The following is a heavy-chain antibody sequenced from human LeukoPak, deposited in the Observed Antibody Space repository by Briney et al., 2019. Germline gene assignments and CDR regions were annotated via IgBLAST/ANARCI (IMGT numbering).Heavy chain of an antibody. V-gene: IGHV4-61*02. J-gene: IGHJ3*02. D-gene: IGHD2/OR15-2a*01. CDR1: GESVSSGSYY. CDR2: IYTSGST. Sequence: SETLSLTCTVTGESVSSGSYYYTWIRQPAEKGLEWIGRIYTSGSTSYNPSLKSRVDISLDKSKNQFSLKLNSVTAADTAVYYCAIGTHYNHNSEYYVVAFDIWGQGKVVTVSS. CDR3: AIGTHYNHNSEYYVVAFDI.